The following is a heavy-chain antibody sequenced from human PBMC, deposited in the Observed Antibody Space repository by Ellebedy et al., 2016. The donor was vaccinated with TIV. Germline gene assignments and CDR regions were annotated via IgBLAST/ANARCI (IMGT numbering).Heavy chain of an antibody. Sequence: SETLSLXXTVSGGSISSYYWSWIRQPPGKGLEWIGYIYYSGSTNYNPSLKSRVTISVDTSKNQFSLKLSSVTAADTAVYYCASTSGSSGDFDYWGQGTLVTVSS. J-gene: IGHJ4*02. V-gene: IGHV4-59*01. CDR3: ASTSGSSGDFDY. D-gene: IGHD1-26*01. CDR2: IYYSGST. CDR1: GGSISSYY.